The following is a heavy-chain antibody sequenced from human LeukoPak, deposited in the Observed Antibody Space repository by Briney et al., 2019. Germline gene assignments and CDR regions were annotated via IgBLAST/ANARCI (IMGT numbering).Heavy chain of an antibody. D-gene: IGHD3-10*01. J-gene: IGHJ3*02. V-gene: IGHV3-23*01. Sequence: GGSLRLSCAASGFTFSSYAMSWVRQAPGKGLEWVSAISGSGGSTYYADSVKGRFTISRDNSKNTLYLQMNSLRAEDTAVYFCASKRHVSGSGAFDIWGQGTMVTVST. CDR1: GFTFSSYA. CDR3: ASKRHVSGSGAFDI. CDR2: ISGSGGST.